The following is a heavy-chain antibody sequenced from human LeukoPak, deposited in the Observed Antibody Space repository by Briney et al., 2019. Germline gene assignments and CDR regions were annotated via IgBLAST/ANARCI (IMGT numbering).Heavy chain of an antibody. V-gene: IGHV4-34*01. CDR1: GGSSSGYY. Sequence: PSETLSLTCAVYGGSSSGYYWSWIRQPPGKGLEWIGEINHRGSTNYNPSLKSRVTISVDTSKNQFSLKLSSVTAADTAVYYCARPIRYYFGSGSLGSKNPDDAFDIWGQGTMVTVS. CDR2: INHRGST. D-gene: IGHD3-10*01. CDR3: ARPIRYYFGSGSLGSKNPDDAFDI. J-gene: IGHJ3*02.